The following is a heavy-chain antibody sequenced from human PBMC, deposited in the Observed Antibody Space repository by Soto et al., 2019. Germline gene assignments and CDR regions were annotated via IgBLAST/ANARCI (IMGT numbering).Heavy chain of an antibody. V-gene: IGHV1-69*05. CDR1: GGTFSSYA. J-gene: IGHJ4*02. CDR3: AADLEREQYYYDSSGYDPFGY. Sequence: SVKVSCQASGGTFSSYAISWVRQAPGQGLEWMGGIIPIFGTANYAQKFQERVTITRDMSTSTAYMELSSLRSEDTAVYYCAADLEREQYYYDSSGYDPFGYWGQGTLVTVSS. CDR2: IIPIFGTA. D-gene: IGHD3-22*01.